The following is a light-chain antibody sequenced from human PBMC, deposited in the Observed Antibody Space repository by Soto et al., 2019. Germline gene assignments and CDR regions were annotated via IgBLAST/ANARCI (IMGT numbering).Light chain of an antibody. Sequence: QSVLTQSPSASASLGASVNLTCTLSSGHDSYAIAWHQQQPEKGPRYLMKLNSDGSHAKGDGIPDRFSGSSSGAERYLTISSLQSEDEADYYCQTWGTDIQGEFGGGTKLPVL. J-gene: IGLJ2*01. CDR3: QTWGTDIQGE. CDR2: LNSDGSH. CDR1: SGHDSYA. V-gene: IGLV4-69*01.